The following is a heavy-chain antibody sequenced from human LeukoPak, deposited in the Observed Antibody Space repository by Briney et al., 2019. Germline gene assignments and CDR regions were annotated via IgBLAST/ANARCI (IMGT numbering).Heavy chain of an antibody. CDR2: IKQDGSEQ. CDR1: GFTFSNYW. Sequence: PGGSLRLSCAASGFTFSNYWMSWVRQTPGKGLEWVANIKQDGSEQYYGDSMEGRFTVSRDNAKNSLSLQMNSLRADDTAVYYCARNSGWSVDYWGQGALVTVS. J-gene: IGHJ4*02. D-gene: IGHD6-19*01. V-gene: IGHV3-7*01. CDR3: ARNSGWSVDY.